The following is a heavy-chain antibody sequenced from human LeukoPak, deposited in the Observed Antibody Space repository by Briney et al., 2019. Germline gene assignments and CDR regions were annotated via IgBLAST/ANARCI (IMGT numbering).Heavy chain of an antibody. CDR1: GFTFSSAW. Sequence: GGSLRLSCAASGFTFSSAWMTWVRQAPGKGLEWVGLIKSKTDGGTTDYAAPVKGRFTISRDDSENTLYLQMNSLKTEDTALYYCTTNDAFDIWGQGTMVTVSS. CDR3: TTNDAFDI. J-gene: IGHJ3*02. V-gene: IGHV3-15*01. CDR2: IKSKTDGGTT.